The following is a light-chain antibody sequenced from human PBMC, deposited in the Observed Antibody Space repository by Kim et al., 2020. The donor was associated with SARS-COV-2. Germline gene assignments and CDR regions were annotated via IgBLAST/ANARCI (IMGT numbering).Light chain of an antibody. CDR1: QNIGYA. CDR3: QQYAVYAKT. J-gene: IGKJ1*01. CDR2: KSS. Sequence: ASVGDSVTSTCRASQNIGYALAWYQQKPGKAPNLLIYKSSILERGVPSRFSGSGSGTDFTLTISSLLPDDFASYYCQQYAVYAKTFGQGTKVDIK. V-gene: IGKV1-5*03.